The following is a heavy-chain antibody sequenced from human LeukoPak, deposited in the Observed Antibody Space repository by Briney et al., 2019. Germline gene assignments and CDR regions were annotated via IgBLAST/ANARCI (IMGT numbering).Heavy chain of an antibody. V-gene: IGHV3-30-3*01. Sequence: GGSLRLSCAASGFTFSNYAMHWVRQAPGKGLEWVAVISYDGSNKDYADSVKGRFTISRDNSKNTLYLQMNSLIAEDTAVYYCARADRYRNGLGYFDNWGQGTLVTVSS. D-gene: IGHD5-18*01. CDR2: ISYDGSNK. CDR3: ARADRYRNGLGYFDN. J-gene: IGHJ4*02. CDR1: GFTFSNYA.